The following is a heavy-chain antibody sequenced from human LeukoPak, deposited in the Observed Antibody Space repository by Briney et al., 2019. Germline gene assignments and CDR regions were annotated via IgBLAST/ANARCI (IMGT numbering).Heavy chain of an antibody. CDR3: ARIPVTAQWYFDL. V-gene: IGHV3-23*05. CDR1: GFTFSSYT. Sequence: PGGSLRLSCAASGFTFSSYTMSWVRQAPGKGLEWVSGISGSRTYYADSVKGRFTISRDTSKNTVNLQMNSLRAEDTAVYQCARIPVTAQWYFDLWGRGTLVTVSS. J-gene: IGHJ2*01. D-gene: IGHD2-2*01. CDR2: ISGSRT.